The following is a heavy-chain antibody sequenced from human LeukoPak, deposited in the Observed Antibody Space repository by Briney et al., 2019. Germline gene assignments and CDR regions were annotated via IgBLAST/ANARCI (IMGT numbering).Heavy chain of an antibody. D-gene: IGHD6-19*01. J-gene: IGHJ4*02. CDR2: IEGDGSER. CDR3: AGGSGWLTEY. CDR1: GFSFSSHW. V-gene: IGHV3-7*03. Sequence: GGPLRLSCAASGFSFSSHWMSWVRQAPGKGLEWVANIEGDGSERNYLDSVKGRFTISRDNAKNSLHLEMNSLRGDDTAVYFCAGGSGWLTEYWGQGTVVTVSS.